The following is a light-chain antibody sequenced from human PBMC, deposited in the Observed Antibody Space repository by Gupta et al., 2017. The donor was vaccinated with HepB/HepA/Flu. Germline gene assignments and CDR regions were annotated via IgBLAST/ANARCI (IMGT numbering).Light chain of an antibody. J-gene: IGKJ1*01. CDR2: KAS. V-gene: IGKV1-5*03. Sequence: DIQMTQSPSTLSASVGDRVTITYRASQSISSWLAWYQQKPGKAPKLLIYKASSLESGVPSRFSGSGSGTDFTLTISSLQPDDFATYYCQQYNYYPWTFGQGTKVEIK. CDR1: QSISSW. CDR3: QQYNYYPWT.